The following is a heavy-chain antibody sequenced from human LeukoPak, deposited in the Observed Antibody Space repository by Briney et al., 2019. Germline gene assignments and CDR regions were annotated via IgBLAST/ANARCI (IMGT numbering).Heavy chain of an antibody. CDR2: IDYGGTT. D-gene: IGHD3-22*01. V-gene: IGHV4-59*01. J-gene: IGHJ4*02. CDR1: GGSSSRDY. Sequence: SETLSLTCSVSGGSSSRDYWSWIWQSPGKGLEWVGYIDYGGTTNYNPSLKSRVTISVDMSKTQLSLKLSSATAADTAVYYCASGTGSGYVFDYWGQGTLVTVSS. CDR3: ASGTGSGYVFDY.